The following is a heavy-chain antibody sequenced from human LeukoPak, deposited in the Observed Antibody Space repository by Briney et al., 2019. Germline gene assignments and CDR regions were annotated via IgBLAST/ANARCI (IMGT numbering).Heavy chain of an antibody. CDR1: GFTFSTYW. J-gene: IGHJ4*02. Sequence: QSGGSLRLSCAASGFTFSTYWMTWVLQAPGKGLEWVASIKEDGSVKYYVDSVKGRFTISRDNAQKSLYLEMNSLRAEDTAVYYCARAVTSTEGYWGQGTLVTVSS. CDR2: IKEDGSVK. CDR3: ARAVTSTEGY. V-gene: IGHV3-7*03.